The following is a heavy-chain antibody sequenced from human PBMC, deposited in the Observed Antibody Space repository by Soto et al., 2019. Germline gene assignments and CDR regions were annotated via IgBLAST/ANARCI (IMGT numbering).Heavy chain of an antibody. Sequence: SETLSLTCAVYGGSFSGDYWTWIRQPPGTGLEWIGEINHSGSTNYNPSLKSRVTISVDTSKNQFSLKLTSVTAADTAVYYCARGPYYYDSSGPWGYFEVWGRGTLVTVT. D-gene: IGHD3-22*01. CDR3: ARGPYYYDSSGPWGYFEV. CDR1: GGSFSGDY. V-gene: IGHV4-34*01. CDR2: INHSGST. J-gene: IGHJ2*01.